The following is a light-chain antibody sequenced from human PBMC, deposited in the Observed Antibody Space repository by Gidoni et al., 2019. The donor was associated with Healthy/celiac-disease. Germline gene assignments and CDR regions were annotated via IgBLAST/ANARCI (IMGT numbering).Light chain of an antibody. CDR3: SSYTSSSTLEVV. J-gene: IGLJ2*01. CDR2: DVS. CDR1: SSDVGGYNY. V-gene: IGLV2-14*04. Sequence: ISCTGTSSDVGGYNYVSWYQQHPGKAPKLMIHDVSNRPSGVSNRFSGSKSGNTASLTISGLQAEDEADYYCSSYTSSSTLEVVFGGGTKLTVL.